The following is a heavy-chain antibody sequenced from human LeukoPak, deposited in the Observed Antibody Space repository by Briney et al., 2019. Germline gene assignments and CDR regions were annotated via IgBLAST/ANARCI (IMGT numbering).Heavy chain of an antibody. V-gene: IGHV3-48*01. CDR3: VRDGSSWGNFDY. D-gene: IGHD7-27*01. CDR1: GFTFSTYA. J-gene: IGHJ4*02. Sequence: GGSLRLSCPVSGFTFSTYAIDWVRQAPGEGLEWVSYLSSSSSVIYHADSVKGRFTISRDNAKNSLYLQMNSLRTEDTAVYYCVRDGSSWGNFDYWGQGTLVSVSS. CDR2: LSSSSSVI.